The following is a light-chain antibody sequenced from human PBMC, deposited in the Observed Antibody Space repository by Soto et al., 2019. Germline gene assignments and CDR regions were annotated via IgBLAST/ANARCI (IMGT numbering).Light chain of an antibody. V-gene: IGLV1-40*01. CDR2: GNS. J-gene: IGLJ3*02. CDR3: QSYDSTLSGSG. CDR1: SSNIGAGYD. Sequence: QSVLTQPPSVSGAPGQRVTISRTGSSSNIGAGYDVHWYQQLPGTAPKLLIYGNSNRPSGVPDRFSGSKSGTSASLAITGLQAEDEADYYCQSYDSTLSGSGFGGGTKLTVL.